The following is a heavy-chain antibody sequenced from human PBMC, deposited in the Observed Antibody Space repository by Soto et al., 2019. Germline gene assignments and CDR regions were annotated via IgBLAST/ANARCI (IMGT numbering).Heavy chain of an antibody. CDR1: GFTFSSYA. CDR2: ISGSGGST. Sequence: GGSLRLSCAASGFTFSSYAMSWVRQAPGKGLEWVSAISGSGGSTYYADSVKGRFTISRDNSKNTLYLQMNSLRAEDTAVYNCAKDYPLMEEEIYYFDYWGQGTLVTVSS. V-gene: IGHV3-23*01. D-gene: IGHD1-1*01. J-gene: IGHJ4*02. CDR3: AKDYPLMEEEIYYFDY.